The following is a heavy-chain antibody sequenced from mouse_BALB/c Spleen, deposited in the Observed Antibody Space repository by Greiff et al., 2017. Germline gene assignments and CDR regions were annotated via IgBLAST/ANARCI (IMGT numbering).Heavy chain of an antibody. CDR1: GYSITSDYA. V-gene: IGHV3-2*02. Sequence: VQLKESGPGLVKPSQSLSLTCTVTGYSITSDYAWNWIRQFPGNKLEWMGYISYSGSTSYNPSLKSRISITRDTSKNQFFLQLNSVTTEDTATYYCARNGDYGYDGGWYFDVWGAGTTVTVSS. CDR3: ARNGDYGYDGGWYFDV. J-gene: IGHJ1*01. D-gene: IGHD2-2*01. CDR2: ISYSGST.